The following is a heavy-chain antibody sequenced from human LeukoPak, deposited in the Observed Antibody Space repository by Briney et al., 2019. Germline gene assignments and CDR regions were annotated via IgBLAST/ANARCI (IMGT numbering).Heavy chain of an antibody. V-gene: IGHV4-59*08. CDR2: IYYNGST. D-gene: IGHD1-26*01. J-gene: IGHJ4*02. Sequence: SETLSLTCTVSGGSISSYYWSWIRQPPGKGLEWIGYIYYNGSTNYNPSLKSRVTISVDTSKNQFSLKLSSVTAADTAVYYCARNSGYVDYWGQGTLVTVSS. CDR1: GGSISSYY. CDR3: ARNSGYVDY.